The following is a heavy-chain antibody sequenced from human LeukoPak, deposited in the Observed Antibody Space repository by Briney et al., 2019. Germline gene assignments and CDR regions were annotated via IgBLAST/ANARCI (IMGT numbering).Heavy chain of an antibody. CDR2: IDPSGGST. D-gene: IGHD6-13*01. J-gene: IGHJ4*02. CDR3: ARPRIAAAGTGFDY. CDR1: GYTFISYS. Sequence: ASVKVSCKASGYTFISYSMHWVRQAPGQGLEWMGIIDPSGGSTSYAQKFQGRVTITADESTSTAYMELSSLRSEDTAVYYCARPRIAAAGTGFDYWGQGTLVTVSS. V-gene: IGHV1-46*01.